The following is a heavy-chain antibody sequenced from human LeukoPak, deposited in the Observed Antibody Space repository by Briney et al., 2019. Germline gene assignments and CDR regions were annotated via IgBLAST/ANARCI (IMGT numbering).Heavy chain of an antibody. Sequence: SETLSLTCIVSGGSISSYYWSWIRQPPGKGLEWIGYIYYSGSTNYNPSLKSRVTISVDTSKNQFSLKLSSVTAADTAVYYCARDPTGTEAFDIWGQGTMVTVSS. CDR3: ARDPTGTEAFDI. CDR2: IYYSGST. V-gene: IGHV4-59*01. J-gene: IGHJ3*02. CDR1: GGSISSYY.